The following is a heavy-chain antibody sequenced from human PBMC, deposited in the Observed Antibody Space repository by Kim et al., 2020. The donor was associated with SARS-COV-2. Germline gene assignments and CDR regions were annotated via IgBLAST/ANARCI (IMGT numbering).Heavy chain of an antibody. V-gene: IGHV1-69*01. D-gene: IGHD5-18*01. CDR3: ASGDTAMVSGEDYYFDY. J-gene: IGHJ4*02. Sequence: FQGRVTITADESTSTAYMELSSLRSEDTAVYYCASGDTAMVSGEDYYFDYWGQGTLVTVSS.